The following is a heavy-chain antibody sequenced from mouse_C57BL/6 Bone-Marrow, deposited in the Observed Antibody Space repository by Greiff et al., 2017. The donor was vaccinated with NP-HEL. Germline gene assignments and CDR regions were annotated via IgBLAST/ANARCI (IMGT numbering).Heavy chain of an antibody. CDR1: GFNIKDDY. V-gene: IGHV14-4*01. J-gene: IGHJ2*01. D-gene: IGHD1-1*01. CDR3: TPWGSSYGY. Sequence: VQLQQSGAELVRPGASVKLSCTASGFNIKDDYMHWVKQRPEQGLEWIGWIDPENGDTDYASKFQGKATITADTSSNTAYLQLSSLTSEDTAVYYCTPWGSSYGYWGQGTTLTVSA. CDR2: IDPENGDT.